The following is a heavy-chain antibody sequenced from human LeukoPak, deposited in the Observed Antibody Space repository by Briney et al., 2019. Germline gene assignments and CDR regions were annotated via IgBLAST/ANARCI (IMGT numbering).Heavy chain of an antibody. CDR3: ARGGGLDV. CDR1: GFTFSSYW. D-gene: IGHD3-16*01. CDR2: INHNGNVN. V-gene: IGHV3-7*03. Sequence: GGSLRLSCAASGFTFSSYWMNWARQAPGKGLEWVASINHNGNVNYYVDYVKGRFTISRDNAKNSLYLQMSNLRAEDTAVYFCARGGGLDVWGQGATVTVSS. J-gene: IGHJ6*02.